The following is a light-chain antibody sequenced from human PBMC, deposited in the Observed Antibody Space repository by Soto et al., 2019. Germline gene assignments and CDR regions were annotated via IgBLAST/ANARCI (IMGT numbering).Light chain of an antibody. Sequence: EILLKQFPGTLTLSPGERASLSRRASQRVDDSHLAWYQQRPGQAPRLLIYGASTRATGIPDRFSGSGSGTDFSLTIRGLKPEDFAVYYCQQYRRSPDTFGQGTRLEIK. J-gene: IGKJ5*01. CDR1: QRVDDSH. V-gene: IGKV3-20*01. CDR2: GAS. CDR3: QQYRRSPDT.